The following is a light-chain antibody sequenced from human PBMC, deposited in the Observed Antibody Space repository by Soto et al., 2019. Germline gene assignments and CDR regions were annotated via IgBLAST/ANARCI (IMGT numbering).Light chain of an antibody. Sequence: QSALTQPASVSGSPGQSITISCTGTSSDVGGYNYVSWYQQHPGKAPKLMIYDVSNRPSGVSNRFSGSKSGNTASLTMSGXXXXXEADYYCSSYTSSRTLDVFGTGTKLTVL. J-gene: IGLJ1*01. CDR1: SSDVGGYNY. CDR3: SSYTSSRTLDV. V-gene: IGLV2-14*01. CDR2: DVS.